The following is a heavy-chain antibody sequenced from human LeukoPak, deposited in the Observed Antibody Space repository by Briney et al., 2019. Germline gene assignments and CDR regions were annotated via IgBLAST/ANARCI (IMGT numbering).Heavy chain of an antibody. CDR2: IYHSGST. J-gene: IGHJ4*02. CDR1: GYSISSGYY. D-gene: IGHD3-22*01. CDR3: ARIGYYYDSSGVL. Sequence: SETLSLTCTVSGYSISSGYYWGWIWQPPGKGLEWIGSIYHSGSTYYNPSLKSRVTISVDTSKNQFSLKLSSVTAADTAVYYCARIGYYYDSSGVLWGQGTLVTVSS. V-gene: IGHV4-38-2*02.